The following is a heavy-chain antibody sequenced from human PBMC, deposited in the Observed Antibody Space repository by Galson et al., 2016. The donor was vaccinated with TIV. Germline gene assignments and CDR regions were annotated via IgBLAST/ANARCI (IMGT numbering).Heavy chain of an antibody. V-gene: IGHV3-30*04. CDR2: MSYDGRDK. Sequence: SLRLSCAASGFTFSSYGMHWVRQTPGKGLAWVAFMSYDGRDKNYADSVKGRFSISRDKSKNTLYLQMNSLRAEDTAVYYCARFYISYLFDYWGQGTLVTVSS. CDR3: ARFYISYLFDY. D-gene: IGHD3-10*01. CDR1: GFTFSSYG. J-gene: IGHJ4*02.